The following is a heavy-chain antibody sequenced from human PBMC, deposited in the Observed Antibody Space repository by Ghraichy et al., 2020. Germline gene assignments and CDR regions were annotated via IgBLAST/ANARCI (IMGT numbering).Heavy chain of an antibody. D-gene: IGHD6-13*01. CDR2: INPNSGDT. CDR3: ARDRDIVAAGTEFDY. V-gene: IGHV1-2*06. CDR1: GHTFKGHS. J-gene: IGHJ4*02. Sequence: ASVKVSCKASGHTFKGHSNPWVRHAPGHGLKWMGRINPNSGDTNYAQKFQGRVTMTRDTSISTAYMELSRLRSDDTAVYYCARDRDIVAAGTEFDYWGQGTLVTVSS.